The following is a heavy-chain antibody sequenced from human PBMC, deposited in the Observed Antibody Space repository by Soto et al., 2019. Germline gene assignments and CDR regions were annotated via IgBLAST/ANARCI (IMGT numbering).Heavy chain of an antibody. CDR2: ISGGGGTT. Sequence: EVQLLESGGDLVQPGGSLRLSCAASGFTFSNFAMSWVRQAPGKGLEWVSVISGGGGTTYYADSVKGRFTISRDNSKNTLYLQMDSLRAEDTALYYCAKAMSTPSRPRNHFDYWGQGTLVTVSS. V-gene: IGHV3-23*01. J-gene: IGHJ4*02. CDR3: AKAMSTPSRPRNHFDY. CDR1: GFTFSNFA. D-gene: IGHD6-6*01.